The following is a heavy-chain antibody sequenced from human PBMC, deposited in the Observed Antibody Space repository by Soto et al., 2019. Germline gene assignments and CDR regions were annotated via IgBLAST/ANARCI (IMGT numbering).Heavy chain of an antibody. CDR1: GFILGRNS. J-gene: IGHJ6*02. CDR2: ITSSSTTM. Sequence: EEQLVESGGGLVQAGGSLRLSCAASGFILGRNSMMWVRQAPGKGLEWVAYITSSSTTMNYADSVKGRFTISRDNADYALYRQVNSLRDEYTAVYYWARPHLSRPTCYGIDVWGQETTGTVS. CDR3: ARPHLSRPTCYGIDV. V-gene: IGHV3-48*02.